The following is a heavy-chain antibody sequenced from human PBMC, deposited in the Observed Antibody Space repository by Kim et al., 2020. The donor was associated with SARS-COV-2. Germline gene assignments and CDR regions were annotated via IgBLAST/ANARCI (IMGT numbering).Heavy chain of an antibody. J-gene: IGHJ3*02. V-gene: IGHV1-58*01. CDR3: AADSTARLSSAWGDAFD. CDR2: IVIGSGFT. D-gene: IGHD3-22*01. CDR1: GFPSTTSA. Sequence: SVKVSCNTSGFPSTTSAVQWVRQARGQPLEWIGWIVIGSGFTSYAQKFRERVTIANDMSTRTVYMEVRSLRSEDTAVYYGAADSTARLSSAWGDAFD.